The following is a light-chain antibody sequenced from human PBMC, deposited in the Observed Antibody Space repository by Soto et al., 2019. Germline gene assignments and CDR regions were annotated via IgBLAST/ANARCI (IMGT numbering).Light chain of an antibody. CDR2: GTS. J-gene: IGKJ3*01. CDR3: QQYRSSPPFT. V-gene: IGKV3-20*01. Sequence: EIVLTQSPGTLSLSPGERATLSCRASQSVSSSYLAWYQQKPGQAPRLLIYGTSARATGIPDRFSGSGSGTDSTLTISRLEPEDFPVFYCQQYRSSPPFTFDPVTKVDI. CDR1: QSVSSSY.